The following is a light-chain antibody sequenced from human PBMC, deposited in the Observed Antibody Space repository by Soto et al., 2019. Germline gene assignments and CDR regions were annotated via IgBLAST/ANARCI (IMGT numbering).Light chain of an antibody. V-gene: IGKV1-5*03. J-gene: IGKJ1*01. CDR1: QSISNW. CDR2: KAS. Sequence: DIQMTQFPSTLSASVGDRVTITCRASQSISNWLAWYQQKPGKAPKLLIYKASSLESGVPSRFSGSGSGTEFTLTISSLQADDFATYYCQQYNSYWTFGQGTKVEIK. CDR3: QQYNSYWT.